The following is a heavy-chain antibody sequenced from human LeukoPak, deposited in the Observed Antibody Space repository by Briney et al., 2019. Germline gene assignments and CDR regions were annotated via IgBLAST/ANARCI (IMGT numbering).Heavy chain of an antibody. CDR1: GGTFSSYA. CDR3: ARERGDSSGYTPPYSDY. J-gene: IGHJ4*02. V-gene: IGHV1-69*05. Sequence: SVKVSCKASGGTFSSYAISWVRQAPGQGLEWMGRIIPIFGTANYAQKFQGRVTITTDESTSTAYMELSSLRSEDTAVYYCARERGDSSGYTPPYSDYWGQGTLVTVSS. D-gene: IGHD3-22*01. CDR2: IIPIFGTA.